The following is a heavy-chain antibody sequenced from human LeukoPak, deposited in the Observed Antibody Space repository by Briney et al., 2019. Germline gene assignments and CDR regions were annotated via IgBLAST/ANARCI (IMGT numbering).Heavy chain of an antibody. CDR1: GGSFSGYY. CDR3: ARGTLVGAIYNWFDP. J-gene: IGHJ5*02. V-gene: IGHV4-34*01. CDR2: INHSGST. D-gene: IGHD1-26*01. Sequence: PSETLSLTCAVYGGSFSGYYWSWIRQPPGKGLEWIGEINHSGSTNYNPSLKSRVTISVDTSKNQFSLKLSSVTAADTAVYYCARGTLVGAIYNWFDPWGQGTLVTVSS.